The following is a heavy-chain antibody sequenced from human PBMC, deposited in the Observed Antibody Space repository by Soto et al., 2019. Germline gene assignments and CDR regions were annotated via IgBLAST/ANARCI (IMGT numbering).Heavy chain of an antibody. Sequence: SQILSLTCAISGDSVSSTSAAWSWIRQSPSRGLEWLGRTYYRSKWYSDYAVSVKSRITINPDTSKNQFSLQLNSVTPEDTAVYYCARGSYYSGWVWGQGTLVTVS. V-gene: IGHV6-1*01. CDR2: TYYRSKWYS. CDR1: GDSVSSTSAA. J-gene: IGHJ4*02. CDR3: ARGSYYSGWV. D-gene: IGHD6-19*01.